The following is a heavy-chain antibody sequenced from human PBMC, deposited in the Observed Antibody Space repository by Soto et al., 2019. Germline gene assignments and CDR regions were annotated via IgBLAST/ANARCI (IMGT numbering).Heavy chain of an antibody. J-gene: IGHJ3*02. Sequence: GESLKISCKGSGYSFTSYLSSWVRQMPGEGLEWRGRIDPSDSYTNYSPSFQGHVTTSADKSVSTDYLQWSSLKASDTAMYYWARRGYGGYGGGDAFDIWGQGTMVTVSS. V-gene: IGHV5-10-1*01. CDR3: ARRGYGGYGGGDAFDI. CDR1: GYSFTSYL. D-gene: IGHD5-12*01. CDR2: IDPSDSYT.